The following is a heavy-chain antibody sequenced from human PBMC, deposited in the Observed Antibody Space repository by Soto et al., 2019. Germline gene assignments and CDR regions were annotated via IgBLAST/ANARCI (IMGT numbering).Heavy chain of an antibody. Sequence: QVQLVESGGGVVQPGGSLRLSCAASGFTFSTYGMHWVRQAPGKGLGWVAIIWYDGSNKYYADSVKGRFTNSRDNSKNTLFLQMNDLRAEDTAVYYCATDFTHHYMEVWGTGTRVTVSS. CDR2: IWYDGSNK. D-gene: IGHD2-21*02. J-gene: IGHJ6*03. CDR1: GFTFSTYG. CDR3: ATDFTHHYMEV. V-gene: IGHV3-33*01.